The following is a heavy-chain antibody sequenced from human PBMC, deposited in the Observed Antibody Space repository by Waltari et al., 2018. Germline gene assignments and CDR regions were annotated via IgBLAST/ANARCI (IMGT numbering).Heavy chain of an antibody. CDR2: MGGRASGK. V-gene: IGHV3-23*01. Sequence: QLLQSGGGFAEPGGSLRVSCAASGFTFRRFSMSWFRQSPGRGVGWVAAMGGRASGKYYADSVKGRFTISTDDSKITLYLQMNSLTEDDSAIYYCAKWDTAMVGWGQGTQVTVSS. J-gene: IGHJ4*02. CDR3: AKWDTAMVG. D-gene: IGHD5-18*01. CDR1: GFTFRRFS.